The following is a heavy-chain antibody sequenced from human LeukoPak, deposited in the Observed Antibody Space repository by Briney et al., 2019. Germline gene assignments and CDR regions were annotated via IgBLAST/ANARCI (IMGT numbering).Heavy chain of an antibody. V-gene: IGHV3-21*04. CDR3: ASRQGLGWHYVN. Sequence: GGSLRLSCAASGFTFSSYSMNWVRQAPGKGLEWVSSISSSSSYIYYADSVKGRFTISRDNSKNTLYLQMNSLRVEDTAIYYCASRQGLGWHYVNWGQGTLVTVSS. D-gene: IGHD3-10*02. CDR1: GFTFSSYS. J-gene: IGHJ4*02. CDR2: ISSSSSYI.